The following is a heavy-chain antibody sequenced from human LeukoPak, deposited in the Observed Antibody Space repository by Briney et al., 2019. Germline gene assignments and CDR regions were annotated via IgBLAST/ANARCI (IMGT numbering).Heavy chain of an antibody. CDR1: GGSFSGYY. Sequence: SETLSLTGAVYGGSFSGYYWSWIRQPPGKGLEWIGEINHSGSTNYNPSLKSRVTISVDTSKNQFSLKLSSVTAADTAVYYCARLTMVRGQDNWGQGTMVTVSS. V-gene: IGHV4-34*01. CDR2: INHSGST. J-gene: IGHJ3*01. D-gene: IGHD3-10*01. CDR3: ARLTMVRGQDN.